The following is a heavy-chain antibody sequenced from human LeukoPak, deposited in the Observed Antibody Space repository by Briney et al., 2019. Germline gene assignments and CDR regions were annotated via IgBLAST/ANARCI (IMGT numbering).Heavy chain of an antibody. CDR3: ARVTMVRGVPNFDY. D-gene: IGHD3-10*01. J-gene: IGHJ4*02. Sequence: SETLSLTCTVSGGSISSGSYYWSWIRQPAGKGLEWIGRIYTSGSTNYNPSLKSRVTISVDTSKNQFSLKLSSVTAADTAVYYCARVTMVRGVPNFDYWGQGTLVTVSS. CDR2: IYTSGST. CDR1: GGSISSGSYY. V-gene: IGHV4-61*02.